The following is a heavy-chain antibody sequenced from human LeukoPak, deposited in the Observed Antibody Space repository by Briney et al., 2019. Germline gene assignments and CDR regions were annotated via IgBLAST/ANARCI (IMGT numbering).Heavy chain of an antibody. CDR3: ASLVPYYYDSSGYYSVYYFDY. V-gene: IGHV4-4*02. D-gene: IGHD3-22*01. CDR1: GGSISSSNW. J-gene: IGHJ4*02. Sequence: PSETLSLTCAVSGGSISSSNWWSWVRQPPGKGLEWIGEIYHSGSTNYNPSLKSRVTISVDKSKNQFSLKLSSVTAADTAVYYCASLVPYYYDSSGYYSVYYFDYWGQGTLVTVSS. CDR2: IYHSGST.